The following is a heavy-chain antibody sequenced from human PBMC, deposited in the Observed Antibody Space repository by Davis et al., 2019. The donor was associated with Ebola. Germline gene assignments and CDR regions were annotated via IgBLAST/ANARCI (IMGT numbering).Heavy chain of an antibody. Sequence: GGSLRLSCKGSGYSFSNYWIGWARQLPGKGLEWVGIIYPGDSDTRYSPSFQGQVTISADRSTNTAYLQWSSLKASDPAMYYCARLNDDIFTAYPWYFDYWGQGALVTVSS. J-gene: IGHJ4*02. V-gene: IGHV5-51*01. D-gene: IGHD3-9*01. CDR2: IYPGDSDT. CDR3: ARLNDDIFTAYPWYFDY. CDR1: GYSFSNYW.